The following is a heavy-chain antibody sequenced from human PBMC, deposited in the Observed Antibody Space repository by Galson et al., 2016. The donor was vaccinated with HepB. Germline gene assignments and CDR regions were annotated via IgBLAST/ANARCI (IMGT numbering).Heavy chain of an antibody. D-gene: IGHD2-8*01. V-gene: IGHV6-1*01. Sequence: CAISGDSVSSSSAAWNWIRQSPSRGLEWLGRTYFTSRWYTDHAESVKGRIDISPDTSKNQFSLLVNSVTPEDTAVYYCARAARLYGVLRTHGLDAWGQGTTVTVSS. J-gene: IGHJ6*02. CDR2: TYFTSRWYT. CDR3: ARAARLYGVLRTHGLDA. CDR1: GDSVSSSSAA.